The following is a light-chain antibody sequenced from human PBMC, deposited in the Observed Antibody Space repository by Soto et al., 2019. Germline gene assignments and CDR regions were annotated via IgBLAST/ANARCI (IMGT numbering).Light chain of an antibody. CDR1: QSISSF. V-gene: IGKV1-5*01. J-gene: IGKJ1*01. Sequence: DIQMTQSPSTVSASVGDRVTITCRASQSISSFVAWYQQKPGKAPKLLIYDASSLESGVPSTFSGSGSGTEFTLSLSSLQPDDFATYYCQQYNSYPWTFGQGTMADIK. CDR2: DAS. CDR3: QQYNSYPWT.